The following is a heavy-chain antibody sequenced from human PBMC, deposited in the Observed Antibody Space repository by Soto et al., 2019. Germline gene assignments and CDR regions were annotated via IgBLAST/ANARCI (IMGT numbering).Heavy chain of an antibody. CDR1: GFTFSSYG. CDR3: AKGMNGGKLSYFDY. V-gene: IGHV3-30*18. CDR2: TSYDGSNK. Sequence: GGSLRVSCAASGFTFSSYGMHWVRQAPGKGLEWVAVTSYDGSNKYYADSVKGRFTISRDNSKNTLYLQMNSLTPEDTAVYYCAKGMNGGKLSYFDYRGQGTRVTVST. D-gene: IGHD2-15*01. J-gene: IGHJ4*02.